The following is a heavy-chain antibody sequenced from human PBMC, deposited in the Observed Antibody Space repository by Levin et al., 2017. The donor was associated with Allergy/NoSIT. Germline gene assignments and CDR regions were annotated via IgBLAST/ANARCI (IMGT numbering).Heavy chain of an antibody. Sequence: ASVKVSCKASGYTFTNYAMNWVRQAPGQGLEWMGWINTNTGNPTYAQGFTGRFAFSLDTSVSTAYLQISSLKAEDTAVYYCARGGGSNYYYNMDVWGQGTTVTVSS. CDR1: GYTFTNYA. D-gene: IGHD2-8*01. CDR2: INTNTGNP. J-gene: IGHJ6*02. CDR3: ARGGGSNYYYNMDV. V-gene: IGHV7-4-1*02.